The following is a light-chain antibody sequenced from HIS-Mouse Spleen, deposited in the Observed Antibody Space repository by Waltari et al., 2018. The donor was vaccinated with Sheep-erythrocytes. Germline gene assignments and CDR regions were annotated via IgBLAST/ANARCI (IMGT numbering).Light chain of an antibody. J-gene: IGLJ3*02. CDR2: AVS. CDR1: STDVGGYNY. Sequence: QSALTQPASVSGSPGQSITIPCPGTSTDVGGYNYVPWYQQHPGKAPKLMIYAVSNRPSGVSNRFSGSKSGNTASLTISGLQAEDEADYYCSSYTSSSTWVFGGGTKLTVL. CDR3: SSYTSSSTWV. V-gene: IGLV2-14*01.